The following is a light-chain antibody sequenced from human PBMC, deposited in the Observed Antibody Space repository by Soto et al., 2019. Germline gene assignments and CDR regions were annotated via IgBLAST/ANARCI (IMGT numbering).Light chain of an antibody. CDR3: QQYESGPSVT. Sequence: DIQMTQSPSSLSASVGDRVTITCQASQDITNNLNWYQQKPGTAPKLLIYAASTLETGVPSRFSGGGSGTHFDFTISGLQAEDIATYYGQQYESGPSVTFGQGTKLELK. J-gene: IGKJ2*01. CDR1: QDITNN. V-gene: IGKV1-33*01. CDR2: AAS.